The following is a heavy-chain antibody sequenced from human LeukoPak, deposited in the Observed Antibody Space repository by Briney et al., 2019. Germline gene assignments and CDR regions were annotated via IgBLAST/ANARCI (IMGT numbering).Heavy chain of an antibody. Sequence: GGSLRLSCAASGFTFSSYEMNWVRQAPGKGLEWVANIKQDGSEKYYVDSVKGRFTISRDNAKNSLYLRMNSLRAEDTAVYYCASRRDLFDYWGQGTLVTVSS. V-gene: IGHV3-7*01. CDR3: ASRRDLFDY. CDR2: IKQDGSEK. CDR1: GFTFSSYE. J-gene: IGHJ4*02.